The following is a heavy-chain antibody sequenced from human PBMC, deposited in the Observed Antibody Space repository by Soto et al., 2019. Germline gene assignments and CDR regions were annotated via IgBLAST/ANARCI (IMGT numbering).Heavy chain of an antibody. D-gene: IGHD5-18*01. CDR3: ARGDTAMANNWYFDL. J-gene: IGHJ2*01. CDR1: GGSISSSSYY. V-gene: IGHV4-39*01. CDR2: IYYSGST. Sequence: QLQLQESGPGLVKPSETLSLTCTVSGGSISSSSYYWGWIRQPPGKGLEWIGSIYYSGSTYYNPSLKSRVTISVDTSKNQFSLKLSSVTAADTAVYYCARGDTAMANNWYFDLWGRGTLVTVSS.